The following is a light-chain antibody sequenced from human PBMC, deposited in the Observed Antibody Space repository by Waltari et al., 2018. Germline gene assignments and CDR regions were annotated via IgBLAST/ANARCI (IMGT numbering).Light chain of an antibody. CDR3: GTWDTALRAVV. CDR1: ASNIGRRL. J-gene: IGLJ2*01. V-gene: IGLV1-51*01. CDR2: DFF. Sequence: QSVLTQPPPVSAAPGEKLRLSCSGRASNIGRRLVSWYRHVPGTAPKFLIYDFFSRPSDMPDRFSGSKSGTSATLTISDLQPGDEADYYCGTWDTALRAVVFGGGTKVTVL.